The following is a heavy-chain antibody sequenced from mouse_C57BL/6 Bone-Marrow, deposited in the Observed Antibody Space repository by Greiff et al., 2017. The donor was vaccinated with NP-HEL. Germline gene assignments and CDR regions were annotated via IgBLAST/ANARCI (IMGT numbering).Heavy chain of an antibody. CDR2: IYPGDGDT. CDR1: GYAFSSSW. V-gene: IGHV1-82*01. CDR3: ARKGHIYYDYDYFDY. J-gene: IGHJ2*01. D-gene: IGHD2-4*01. Sequence: VKLQESGPELVKPGASVKISCKASGYAFSSSWMNWVKQRPGKGLEWIGRIYPGDGDTNYNGKFKGKATLTADKSSSTAYMQLSSLTSEDSAVYFCARKGHIYYDYDYFDYWGQGTTLTVSS.